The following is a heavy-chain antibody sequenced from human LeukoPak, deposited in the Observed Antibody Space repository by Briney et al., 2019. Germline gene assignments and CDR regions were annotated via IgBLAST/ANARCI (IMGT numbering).Heavy chain of an antibody. CDR2: IYTSGST. J-gene: IGHJ4*02. CDR3: ARLYNSLFDY. CDR1: GGSISSGSYY. Sequence: SETLSLTCTVSGGSISSGSYYWSWIRQPAGKGLEWIGRIYTSGSTNYNPSLKSRVTISVDTSKTQFSLKLSSVTAADTAVYYCARLYNSLFDYWGQGTLVTVSS. V-gene: IGHV4-61*02. D-gene: IGHD1-20*01.